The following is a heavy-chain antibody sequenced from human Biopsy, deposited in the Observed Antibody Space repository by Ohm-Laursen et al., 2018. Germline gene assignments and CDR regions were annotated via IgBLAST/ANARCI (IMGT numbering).Heavy chain of an antibody. D-gene: IGHD3-9*01. CDR1: GGTFSNYG. CDR2: NIPILGTG. J-gene: IGHJ1*01. V-gene: IGHV1-69*06. CDR3: ATKLTGYFHH. Sequence: SVSVFCKTPGGTFSNYGVNWGRQAPGRGLEWLGGNIPILGTGNYAQKFQDRVTVAADTFTSTATMELRSLRSDDTAVYYCATKLTGYFHHWGQGTLVIVSS.